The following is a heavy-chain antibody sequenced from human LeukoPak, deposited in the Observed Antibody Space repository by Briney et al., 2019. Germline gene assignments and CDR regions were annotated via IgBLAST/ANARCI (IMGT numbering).Heavy chain of an antibody. D-gene: IGHD1-26*01. CDR2: IYYGGSP. CDR3: ARRPIVGSTGFYFDP. Sequence: SETLSLTCNVSGGSTSTNTNSWGWAWIRQRPTKGLEWIGSIYYGGSPYYASSLKSRVTISVDTSKNQFSLKLASLTAADTAVYYCARRPIVGSTGFYFDPWGPGTLVTVSS. J-gene: IGHJ5*02. CDR1: GGSTSTNTNS. V-gene: IGHV4-39*01.